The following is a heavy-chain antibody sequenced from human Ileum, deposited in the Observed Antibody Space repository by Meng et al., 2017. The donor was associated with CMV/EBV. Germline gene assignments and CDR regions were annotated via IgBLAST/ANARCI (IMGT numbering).Heavy chain of an antibody. D-gene: IGHD2-15*01. CDR1: GGSISSSSYY. CDR2: MYYSGST. CDR3: ARDPTVYCSGGSCYDY. V-gene: IGHV4-39*07. J-gene: IGHJ4*02. Sequence: SETLSLTCTVSGGSISSSSYYWGWIRQPPGKGLEWIGSMYYSGSTYYNPSLKSRVTISVDTSQNQFSLKLSSVTAADTAVYYCARDPTVYCSGGSCYDYWGQGTLVTVSS.